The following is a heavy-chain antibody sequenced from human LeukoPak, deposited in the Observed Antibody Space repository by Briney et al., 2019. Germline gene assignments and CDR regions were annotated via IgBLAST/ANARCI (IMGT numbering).Heavy chain of an antibody. J-gene: IGHJ3*02. Sequence: PSETLSLTCTVSGGSISSGDYYWSWIRQPPGKGLEWIGYIYYSGSTYYNPSLKSRVTISVDTSKNQFSLKLSSVTAADTAVYYCASTTVVTPDAFDIWGQGTMATVSS. V-gene: IGHV4-30-4*01. D-gene: IGHD4-23*01. CDR3: ASTTVVTPDAFDI. CDR2: IYYSGST. CDR1: GGSISSGDYY.